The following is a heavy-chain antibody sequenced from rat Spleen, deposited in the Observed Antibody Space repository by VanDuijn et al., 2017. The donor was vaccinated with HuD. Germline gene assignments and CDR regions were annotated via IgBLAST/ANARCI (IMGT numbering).Heavy chain of an antibody. CDR2: ISSDGSLT. CDR3: TREDWVVDA. V-gene: IGHV5-29*01. CDR1: GFTFSDYY. J-gene: IGHJ4*01. Sequence: EVQLVESDGGLVQPGRSLKLSCAASGFTFSDYYMAWVRQAPTKGLEWVATISSDGSLTYYRDSVKGRFTASRDNAKRTIYLQMDSLRSEDTATYYGTREDWVVDACGQGVSVTVSS. D-gene: IGHD1-6*01.